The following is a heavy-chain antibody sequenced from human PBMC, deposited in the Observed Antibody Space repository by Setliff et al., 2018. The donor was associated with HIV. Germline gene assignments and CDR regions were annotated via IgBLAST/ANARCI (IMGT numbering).Heavy chain of an antibody. CDR3: ARGGTSSNWFDP. V-gene: IGHV4-34*01. Sequence: PSETLSLTCAVYGGPSSGYWSWIRQPPGKGLEWIGEVNHSGSTNYNPSLKSRVTISVDTSKNQFSLKLTSVTAADTAVYYCARGGTSSNWFDPWGQGTLVTVSS. CDR2: VNHSGST. D-gene: IGHD2-8*01. J-gene: IGHJ5*02. CDR1: GGPSSGY.